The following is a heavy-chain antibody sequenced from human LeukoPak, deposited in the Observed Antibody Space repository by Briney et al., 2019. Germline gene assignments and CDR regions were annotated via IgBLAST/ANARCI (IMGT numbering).Heavy chain of an antibody. CDR1: GFTLSSHW. V-gene: IGHV3-7*05. D-gene: IGHD6-19*01. Sequence: GSLRLSCAVSGFTLSSHWMSWVRQAPGKGLEWVANIKQDGSEQYYVGSVRGRFTVSRDNAKNSLYLQMNSLRAEDTAIYYCARESAGGPDYWGQGTLVTVSS. J-gene: IGHJ4*02. CDR2: IKQDGSEQ. CDR3: ARESAGGPDY.